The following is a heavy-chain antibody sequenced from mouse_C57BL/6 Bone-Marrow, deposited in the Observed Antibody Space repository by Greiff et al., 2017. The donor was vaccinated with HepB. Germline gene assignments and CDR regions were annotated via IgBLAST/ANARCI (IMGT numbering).Heavy chain of an antibody. J-gene: IGHJ2*01. D-gene: IGHD2-2*01. CDR3: ARSGYGYHFDY. V-gene: IGHV1-63*01. Sequence: VQLQESGAELVRPGTSVKMSCKASGYTFTNYWIGWAKQRPGHGLEWIGDIYPGGGYTNYNEKFKGKATLTADKSSSTAYMQFSSLTSEDSAIYYCARSGYGYHFDYWGQGTTLTVSS. CDR1: GYTFTNYW. CDR2: IYPGGGYT.